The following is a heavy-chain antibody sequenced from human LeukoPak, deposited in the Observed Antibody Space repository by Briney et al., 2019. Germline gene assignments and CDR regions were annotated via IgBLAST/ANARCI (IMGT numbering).Heavy chain of an antibody. D-gene: IGHD3-10*01. V-gene: IGHV3-23*01. CDR2: ISDSGGST. Sequence: TGGSLRLPCAASGFTSSSYAMSWVRQAPGKGLDWVSGISDSGGSTYYADSVKGRFTISRDNPKNTLYLQMDSLRAEDTAVYYCATLPPWFGELWNHYYYGMDVWGQGTTVTVSS. CDR3: ATLPPWFGELWNHYYYGMDV. CDR1: GFTSSSYA. J-gene: IGHJ6*02.